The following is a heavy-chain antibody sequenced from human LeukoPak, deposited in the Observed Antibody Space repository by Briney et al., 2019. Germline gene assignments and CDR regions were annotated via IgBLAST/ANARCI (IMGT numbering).Heavy chain of an antibody. J-gene: IGHJ5*02. CDR1: GYSFTSYW. Sequence: GESLKISCKGSGYSFTSYWIGWVRQAPGQGLEWMGLINPSGGSTSYAEKFQGRVIMTRDMSTTTDYMELSSLRSEDTAVYYCARDNSIGGRGWWFDPWGQGTLVTVSS. CDR2: INPSGGST. D-gene: IGHD4-23*01. V-gene: IGHV1-46*01. CDR3: ARDNSIGGRGWWFDP.